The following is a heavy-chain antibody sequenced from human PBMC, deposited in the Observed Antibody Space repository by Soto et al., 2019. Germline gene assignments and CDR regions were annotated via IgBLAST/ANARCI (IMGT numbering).Heavy chain of an antibody. CDR3: VRVEPGSWSWRDP. CDR1: GFTFSTYW. D-gene: IGHD1-26*01. CDR2: INGNGGTT. Sequence: EVQLEESGGHLVQPGGSLRLSCAASGFTFSTYWMHWVRQLPGKGLVWVARINGNGGTTTYAEFVKGRFTISRDNARNTLYLQMNSLRPADTALYYCVRVEPGSWSWRDPWGQGTLVTVSS. V-gene: IGHV3-74*01. J-gene: IGHJ5*02.